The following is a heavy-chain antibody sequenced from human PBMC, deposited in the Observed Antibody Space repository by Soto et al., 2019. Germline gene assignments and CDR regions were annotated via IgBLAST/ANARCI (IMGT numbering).Heavy chain of an antibody. CDR2: ISSSGSTI. D-gene: IGHD3-22*01. V-gene: IGHV3-48*03. CDR1: GFTFSSYE. CDR3: ARARRYYDSSGYYLRLLAY. Sequence: PGGSLRLSCAASGFTFSSYEMNWVRQAPGKGLEWVSYISSSGSTIYYADSVKGRFTISRDNAKNSLYLQMNSLRAEDTAVYYCARARRYYDSSGYYLRLLAYWGQETLVTVSS. J-gene: IGHJ4*02.